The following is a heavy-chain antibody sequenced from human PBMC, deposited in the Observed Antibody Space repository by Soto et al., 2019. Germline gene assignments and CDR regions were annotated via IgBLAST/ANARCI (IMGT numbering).Heavy chain of an antibody. V-gene: IGHV3-53*01. Sequence: GSLRLSCAASGFTVSSNYMSWVRQAPGKGLEWVSVIYSGGSTYYADSVKGRFTISRDNSKNTLYLQMNSLRAEDTAVYYCARDAGSSSSGAFDYWGQGTLVTVSS. CDR2: IYSGGST. J-gene: IGHJ4*02. CDR1: GFTVSSNY. D-gene: IGHD6-6*01. CDR3: ARDAGSSSSGAFDY.